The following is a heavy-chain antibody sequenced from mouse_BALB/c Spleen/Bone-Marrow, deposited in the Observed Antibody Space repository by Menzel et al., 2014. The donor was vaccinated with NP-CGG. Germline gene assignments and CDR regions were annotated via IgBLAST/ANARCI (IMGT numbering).Heavy chain of an antibody. CDR3: EREDYYGSSYFGY. CDR2: ILPGSGST. V-gene: IGHV1-9*01. CDR1: GYTFSSYW. D-gene: IGHD1-1*01. J-gene: IGHJ2*01. Sequence: QVQLQQSGAELMKPGASVKISCKATGYTFSSYWIEWVKQRPGHGLEWIGEILPGSGSTIYNEKFKGKATFTADTSSNPAYRQLSSLTSEDSPVYGGEREDYYGSSYFGYWAQGTPLTVSS.